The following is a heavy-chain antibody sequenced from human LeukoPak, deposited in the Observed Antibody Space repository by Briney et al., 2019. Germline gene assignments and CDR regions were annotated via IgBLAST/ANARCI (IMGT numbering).Heavy chain of an antibody. CDR3: ARKWYGEHFDY. CDR1: GYTFTGYY. D-gene: IGHD2-15*01. J-gene: IGHJ4*02. CDR2: VNPNSGGT. V-gene: IGHV1-2*06. Sequence: ASVKVSCKASGYTFTGYYMHWVRQAPGQGLEWMGRVNPNSGGTNYAQKFQGRVTMTRDTSISTAYMELSRLRSDDTAVYYCARKWYGEHFDYWGQGTLVTVSS.